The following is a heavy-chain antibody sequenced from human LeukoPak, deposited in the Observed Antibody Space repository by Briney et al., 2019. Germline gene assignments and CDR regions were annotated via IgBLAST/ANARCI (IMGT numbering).Heavy chain of an antibody. CDR1: GFTVSSNY. V-gene: IGHV3-53*01. J-gene: IGHJ4*02. D-gene: IGHD6-6*01. CDR2: IYSIGTT. Sequence: GGSLRLSCAASGFTVSSNYMSWVRQAPGKGLEWVSIIYSIGTTYYTDSVKGRFTISRDNSKNTLYLQMNSLRAEDTAVYYCARLGWSPSSLYDYWGQGTLVTVSS. CDR3: ARLGWSPSSLYDY.